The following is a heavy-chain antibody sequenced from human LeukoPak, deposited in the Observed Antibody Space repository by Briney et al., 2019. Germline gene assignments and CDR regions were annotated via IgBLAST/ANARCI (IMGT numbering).Heavy chain of an antibody. D-gene: IGHD3-3*01. J-gene: IGHJ3*02. CDR2: INWNGGST. CDR3: ARRYDFWSGYSDAFDI. CDR1: GFTFDDYG. Sequence: GGSLRLSCAASGFTFDDYGMSWVRQAPGKGLEWVSGINWNGGSTGYADSVKGRFTISRDNAKNSLYLQMNSLRAEDTAVYYCARRYDFWSGYSDAFDIWGQGTMVTVSS. V-gene: IGHV3-20*04.